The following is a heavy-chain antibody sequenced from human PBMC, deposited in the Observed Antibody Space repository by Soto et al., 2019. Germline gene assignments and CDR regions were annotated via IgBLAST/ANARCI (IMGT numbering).Heavy chain of an antibody. V-gene: IGHV3-23*01. CDR3: AKDAEPPYYDSSGYLVY. CDR1: GFTFSSYA. D-gene: IGHD3-22*01. Sequence: GGSLRLSCAAPGFTFSSYAMSWVRQAPGKGLEWVSAISGSGGSTYYADSVKGRFTISRDNSKNTLYLQMNSLRAEDTAVYYCAKDAEPPYYDSSGYLVYWGQGTLVTVSS. J-gene: IGHJ4*02. CDR2: ISGSGGST.